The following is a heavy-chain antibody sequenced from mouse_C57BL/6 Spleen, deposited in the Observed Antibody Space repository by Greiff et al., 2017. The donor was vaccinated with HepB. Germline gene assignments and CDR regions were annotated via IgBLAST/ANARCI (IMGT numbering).Heavy chain of an antibody. CDR1: GYTFTDYE. D-gene: IGHD2-1*01. CDR2: IDPETGGT. V-gene: IGHV1-15*01. J-gene: IGHJ2*01. Sequence: VKLQESGAELVRPGASVTLSCKASGYTFTDYEMHWVKQTPVHGLEWIGAIDPETGGTAYNQKFKGKAILTADKSSSTAYMELRSLTSEDSAVYYCTRGNWYFDYWGQGTTLTVSS. CDR3: TRGNWYFDY.